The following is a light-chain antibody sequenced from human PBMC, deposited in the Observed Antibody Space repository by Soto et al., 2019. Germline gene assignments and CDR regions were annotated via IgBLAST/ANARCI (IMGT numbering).Light chain of an antibody. CDR1: QSVSSN. J-gene: IGKJ1*01. Sequence: VSTQSPATLSVSPGGRATLSCRASQSVSSNLAWYQQKPGQAPRLLIYGASTRATGIPARFSGSGSGTDFTLTISSLQPDDFATYYCQQFAISTTFGQGTKVDIK. CDR3: QQFAISTT. V-gene: IGKV3D-15*01. CDR2: GAS.